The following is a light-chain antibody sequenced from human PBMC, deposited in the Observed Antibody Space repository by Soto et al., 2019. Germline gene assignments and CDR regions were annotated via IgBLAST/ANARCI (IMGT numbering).Light chain of an antibody. CDR3: SSYAGSSTYYV. J-gene: IGLJ1*01. CDR2: DVS. Sequence: QSALTQPASVSGSPGQSITISCTGTSTDVGSYNLVSWYQQHHPGKAPKVMIYDVSKRPSGVSNRFSGSKSGNTASLTISGLQAEDEADYYCSSYAGSSTYYVFGTGTKVTVL. CDR1: STDVGSYNL. V-gene: IGLV2-23*02.